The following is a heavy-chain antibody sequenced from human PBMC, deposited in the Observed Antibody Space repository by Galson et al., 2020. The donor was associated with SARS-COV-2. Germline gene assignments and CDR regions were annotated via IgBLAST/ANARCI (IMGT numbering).Heavy chain of an antibody. CDR1: GFTFSDCA. V-gene: IGHV3-33*01. J-gene: IGHJ4*02. Sequence: PGGSLRLSCAASGFTFSDCAMHWVRQATGKGLEWVAVIWYNGRNDYYADSVKGRFTISRDNSKNTMYLQMNSLRVEDTAVYYCAREGESGIIAAPMDYWGQGTLVTVSS. D-gene: IGHD2-2*01. CDR2: IWYNGRND. CDR3: AREGESGIIAAPMDY.